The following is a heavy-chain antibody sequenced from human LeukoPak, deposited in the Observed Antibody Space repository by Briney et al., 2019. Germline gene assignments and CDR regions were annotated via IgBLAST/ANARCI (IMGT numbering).Heavy chain of an antibody. Sequence: PGGSLRLSCAASGFTFSDYYMSWIRQAPGKGLEWVSYISSSGSTIYYADSVKGRFTISRDNAKNSLYLQMNSLRAEDTAVYYCARANSYGYLTSYYYYYMDVWGKGTTVTVSS. D-gene: IGHD5-18*01. CDR3: ARANSYGYLTSYYYYYMDV. CDR1: GFTFSDYY. V-gene: IGHV3-11*04. J-gene: IGHJ6*03. CDR2: ISSSGSTI.